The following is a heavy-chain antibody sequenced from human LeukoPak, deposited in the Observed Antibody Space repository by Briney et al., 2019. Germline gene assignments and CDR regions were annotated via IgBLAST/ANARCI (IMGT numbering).Heavy chain of an antibody. Sequence: SETLSLTCAVYGGSFSGYYWSRIRQPPGKGLEWIGEINHSGSTNYNPSLKSRVTISVDTSKNQFSLKLSSVTTADTAVYYCARGAYCGGDCYYNWFDPWGQGTLVTVSS. D-gene: IGHD2-21*02. CDR3: ARGAYCGGDCYYNWFDP. CDR2: INHSGST. V-gene: IGHV4-34*01. J-gene: IGHJ5*02. CDR1: GGSFSGYY.